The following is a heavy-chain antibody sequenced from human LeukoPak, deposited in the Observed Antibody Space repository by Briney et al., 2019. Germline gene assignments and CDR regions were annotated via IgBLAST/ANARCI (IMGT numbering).Heavy chain of an antibody. Sequence: SETLSLTCAVYGGFFSGYYWSRIRQPPGKGLEWIGEINHGGSTNYNPSLKSRLTISVDTSKNQFSLKLSSVTVADTAVYYCAREGVYYDILAAYYRPYYFDFWGQGTLVTVYS. CDR2: INHGGST. D-gene: IGHD3-9*01. J-gene: IGHJ4*02. CDR1: GGFFSGYY. V-gene: IGHV4-34*01. CDR3: AREGVYYDILAAYYRPYYFDF.